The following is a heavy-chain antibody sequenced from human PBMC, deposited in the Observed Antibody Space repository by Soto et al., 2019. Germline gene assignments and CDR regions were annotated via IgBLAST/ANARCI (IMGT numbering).Heavy chain of an antibody. Sequence: QVQLVQSGAEVKKPGSSVKVSCKASGGTFSSYAISWVRQAPGQGLEWMGGIIPIFVTANYAQKFQGRVTITADESTSAAYMELSSVRSEDTAVYYCARALVATAMDGYYYYGMDVWGQGTTVTVSS. CDR1: GGTFSSYA. CDR3: ARALVATAMDGYYYYGMDV. D-gene: IGHD5-18*01. CDR2: IIPIFVTA. J-gene: IGHJ6*02. V-gene: IGHV1-69*12.